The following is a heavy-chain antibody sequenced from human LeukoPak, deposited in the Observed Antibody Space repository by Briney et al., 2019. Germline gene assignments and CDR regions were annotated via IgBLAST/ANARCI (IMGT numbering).Heavy chain of an antibody. CDR3: ARRAGGGGDYYFDY. J-gene: IGHJ4*02. Sequence: PSETLSLTCGVSGASISSYYWSWIRQPPGKGLEWIGYIYYSGSTNYNPSLKSRVTISVDTSKNQFSLKLSSVTAADTAVYYCARRAGGGGDYYFDYWGQGTLVTVSS. D-gene: IGHD1-26*01. CDR2: IYYSGST. CDR1: GASISSYY. V-gene: IGHV4-59*01.